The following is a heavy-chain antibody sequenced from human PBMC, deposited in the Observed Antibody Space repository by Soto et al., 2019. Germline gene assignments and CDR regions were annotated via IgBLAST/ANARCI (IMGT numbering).Heavy chain of an antibody. J-gene: IGHJ4*02. CDR2: IYYSGST. V-gene: IGHV4-59*08. D-gene: IGHD5-12*01. Sequence: PSETLSLTCTVSGGSISSYYWSWIRQPPGKGLEWIGYIYYSGSTNYNPSLKSRVTISVDTSKNQFSLELSSVTAADTAVYYCARHGGYDLGYYFHYWGQGTLVTVSS. CDR3: ARHGGYDLGYYFHY. CDR1: GGSISSYY.